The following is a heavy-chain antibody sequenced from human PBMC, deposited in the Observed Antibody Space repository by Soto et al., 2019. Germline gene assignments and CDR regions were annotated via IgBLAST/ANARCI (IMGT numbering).Heavy chain of an antibody. CDR3: ASGRGYCSESSCSYFDYFQH. D-gene: IGHD2-2*01. Sequence: QVQLVESGGGVGQPGTSLRLSCAASGLTFNTYAMNWIRLAPGKGLEWVAVISNAGSNKYYADSVKGRFTISRDNSKNTVYLQMNSLRGEDTGVYYCASGRGYCSESSCSYFDYFQHWGQGALVIVSS. CDR2: ISNAGSNK. CDR1: GLTFNTYA. J-gene: IGHJ1*01. V-gene: IGHV3-30*03.